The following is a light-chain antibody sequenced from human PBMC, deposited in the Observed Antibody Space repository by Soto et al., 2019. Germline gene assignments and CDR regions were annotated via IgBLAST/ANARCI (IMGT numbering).Light chain of an antibody. CDR1: QSVSPY. CDR2: DAS. CDR3: QQRSNWPWT. J-gene: IGKJ1*01. Sequence: IVLTQSPATLSLSPGERATLSCRASQSVSPYLAWFQQKPGQAPRLLIYDASNRATGIPARFSGSGSGTDFTLTISSLEPEDFAVYYCQQRSNWPWTFGQGTKVELK. V-gene: IGKV3-11*01.